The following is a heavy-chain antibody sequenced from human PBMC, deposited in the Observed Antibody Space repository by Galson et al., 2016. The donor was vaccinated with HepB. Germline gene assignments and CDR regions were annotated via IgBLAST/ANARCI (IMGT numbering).Heavy chain of an antibody. V-gene: IGHV3-33*01. D-gene: IGHD3-10*01. J-gene: IGHJ4*02. CDR2: IWSDGNNK. CDR1: GFTFSNFG. Sequence: SLRLSCAASGFTFSNFGMHWVRQAPGKGLEWIAVIWSDGNNKFHADSVKGRFTISRDNSKNTLNLQLNSLRAEDTALYYFARGYYYDSGSYFPPYGPPSYSFDYWGQGTLVTVSS. CDR3: ARGYYYDSGSYFPPYGPPSYSFDY.